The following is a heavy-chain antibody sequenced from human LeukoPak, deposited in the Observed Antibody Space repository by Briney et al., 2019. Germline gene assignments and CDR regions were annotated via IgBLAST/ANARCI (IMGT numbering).Heavy chain of an antibody. Sequence: ASVKVSCKASGYTFTSYGISWVRQAPGQGLEWMGWISAYNGNTNYAQNLQGRVTMTTDTSKNTAYMELRSLRSDDTAMYYCARDSALLNNGDWYGGSDYWGQGTLVTVSS. J-gene: IGHJ4*02. V-gene: IGHV1-18*01. CDR1: GYTFTSYG. CDR3: ARDSALLNNGDWYGGSDY. CDR2: ISAYNGNT. D-gene: IGHD4-17*01.